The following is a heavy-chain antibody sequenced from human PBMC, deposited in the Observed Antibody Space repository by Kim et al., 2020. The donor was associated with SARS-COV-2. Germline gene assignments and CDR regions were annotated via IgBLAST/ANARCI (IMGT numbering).Heavy chain of an antibody. V-gene: IGHV3-23*01. J-gene: IGHJ4*02. D-gene: IGHD6-19*01. CDR2: T. CDR3: AKGYNSVWFFDY. Sequence: TIYADSVQGRFTISRDNSKNTVDLQMNSLRAEDPAVYYCAKGYNSVWFFDYWGQGALITVSS.